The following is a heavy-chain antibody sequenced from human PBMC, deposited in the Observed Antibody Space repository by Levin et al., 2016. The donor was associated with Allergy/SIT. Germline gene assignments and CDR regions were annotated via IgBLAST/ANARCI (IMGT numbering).Heavy chain of an antibody. CDR2: VTGNGDGT. CDR3: AIITGRGHAFHLDY. Sequence: GGSLRLSCASSGFTFSTFVMTWVRQGPGKGLEWVSSVTGNGDGTYYADSVKGRFIVSRDNSKNTVFLQMNSLRAEDTAVYYCAIITGRGHAFHLDYWGQGTLVTVSS. V-gene: IGHV3-23*01. CDR1: GFTFSTFV. D-gene: IGHD3-22*01. J-gene: IGHJ4*02.